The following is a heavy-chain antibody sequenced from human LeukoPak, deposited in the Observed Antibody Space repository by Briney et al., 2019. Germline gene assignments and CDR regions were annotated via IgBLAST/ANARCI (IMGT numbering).Heavy chain of an antibody. D-gene: IGHD1-26*01. CDR3: ARHGSWNFDY. V-gene: IGHV3-48*04. Sequence: GGSLRLSCAASGFTFSSYSMNWVRQAPGKGLEWVSYISSSGSTIYYADSVKGRFTISRDNAKNSLYLQMNSLRAEDTALYYCARHGSWNFDYWGQGTLVTVSS. CDR1: GFTFSSYS. CDR2: ISSSGSTI. J-gene: IGHJ4*02.